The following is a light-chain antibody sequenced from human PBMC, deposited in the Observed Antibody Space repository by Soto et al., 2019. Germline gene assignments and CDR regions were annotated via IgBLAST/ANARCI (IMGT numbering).Light chain of an antibody. CDR3: ETWDSNTWV. CDR2: VEGTGNH. CDR1: SGHSTYI. J-gene: IGLJ3*02. Sequence: QPVLTQSSSASASLGSSVKLTCTLSSGHSTYIIAWHQQQPGKAPRFLMKVEGTGNHHKGSGVPDRFSGSSSGADRYLTISNLQSEDEADYYCETWDSNTWVFGGGTKVTVL. V-gene: IGLV4-60*03.